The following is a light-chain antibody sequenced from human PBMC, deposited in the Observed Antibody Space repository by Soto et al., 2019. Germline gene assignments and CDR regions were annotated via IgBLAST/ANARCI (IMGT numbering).Light chain of an antibody. J-gene: IGKJ5*01. Sequence: DIQMTQSPSSLSACIGDRGTITCQASQNITNNLSLYQRKPGKAPNLLIYHASKLAKGVTSRFSGSGSGTDFSFIITSLQREDLATYYCQQYYGLPPLTFGQGTRLEIK. CDR1: QNITNN. CDR2: HAS. V-gene: IGKV1-33*01. CDR3: QQYYGLPPLT.